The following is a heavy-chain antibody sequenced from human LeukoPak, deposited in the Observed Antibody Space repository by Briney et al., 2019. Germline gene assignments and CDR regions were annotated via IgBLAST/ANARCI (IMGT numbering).Heavy chain of an antibody. CDR2: IYHSGST. CDR1: GYSISSGYY. CDR3: ARKSQAARRVNFDY. J-gene: IGHJ4*02. Sequence: SETLSLTRAVSGYSISSGYYWGWIRQPPGKGLEWIGSIYHSGSTYYNPSLKSRVTISVDTSKNQFSLKLSSVTAADTAVYYCARKSQAARRVNFDYWGQGTLVTVSS. V-gene: IGHV4-38-2*01. D-gene: IGHD6-6*01.